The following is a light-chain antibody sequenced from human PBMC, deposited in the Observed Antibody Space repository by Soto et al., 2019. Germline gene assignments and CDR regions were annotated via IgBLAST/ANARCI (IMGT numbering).Light chain of an antibody. CDR1: SSDVSDYNY. CDR2: EVR. V-gene: IGLV2-14*01. J-gene: IGLJ1*01. Sequence: QSVLTQPASVSGSPGQSITISCTGTSSDVSDYNYVSWYQQHPGKAPKVMIFEVRNRPSGVSDRFSGSKSGNKASLTISGLQAEDEDDYYCSSYTTNRTPTYVFGNGTKLTV. CDR3: SSYTTNRTPTYV.